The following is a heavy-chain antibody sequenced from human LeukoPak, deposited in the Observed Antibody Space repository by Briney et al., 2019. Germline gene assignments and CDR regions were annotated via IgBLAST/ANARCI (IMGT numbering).Heavy chain of an antibody. CDR2: LVYDARS. CDR1: GFPFSSYG. D-gene: IGHD6-6*01. Sequence: GTSLRLSCAASGFPFSSYGMHWVRQAPGKGLEWVARLVYDARSDYANSVKGRFSISRDDSKNTLFLDMSNLRVEDTALYYCARVASESGSSSPYYYYGMDVWGQGTTVTVSS. J-gene: IGHJ6*02. CDR3: ARVASESGSSSPYYYYGMDV. V-gene: IGHV3-33*01.